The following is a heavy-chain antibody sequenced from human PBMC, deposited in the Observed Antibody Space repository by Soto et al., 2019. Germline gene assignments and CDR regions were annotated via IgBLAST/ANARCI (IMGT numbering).Heavy chain of an antibody. CDR2: INAGHGNT. Sequence: ASVKGACKASGYTLTRYARDWVRQATGQRLEWMGWINAGHGNTKYSQKFQGRVTITRDTSASTAYMELSSLRSEDTAVYYCATASCGGDCYSTYYYIDVWGKATSVTVSS. CDR3: ATASCGGDCYSTYYYIDV. J-gene: IGHJ6*03. V-gene: IGHV1-3*01. CDR1: GYTLTRYA. D-gene: IGHD2-21*01.